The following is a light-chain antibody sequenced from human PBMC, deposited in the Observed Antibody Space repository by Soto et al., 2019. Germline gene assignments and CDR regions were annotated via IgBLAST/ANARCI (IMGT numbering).Light chain of an antibody. CDR2: DAS. Sequence: DIQMTQSPSTLSASVGDRVTITCRASQSISSWLARYQQKPGKAPKLLFYDASSLESGVPSRFSGSGSGTEFTLTVSSLQPDDFATYFCQQYNSDYTFGQGTKLEIK. CDR3: QQYNSDYT. V-gene: IGKV1-5*01. J-gene: IGKJ2*01. CDR1: QSISSW.